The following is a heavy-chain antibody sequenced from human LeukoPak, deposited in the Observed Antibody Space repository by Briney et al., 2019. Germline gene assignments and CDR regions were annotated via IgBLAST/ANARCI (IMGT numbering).Heavy chain of an antibody. CDR2: IKPDGSEK. Sequence: PGGSLRLSCAASGFTFSGYWMSWVRQAPGKGLEWVANIKPDGSEKYYVDSAKGRFTISRENAKNSLYLQMNSLRAEDTAVYYCARDRIQLWSHDYWGQGTLVTVSS. CDR3: ARDRIQLWSHDY. D-gene: IGHD5-18*01. J-gene: IGHJ4*02. CDR1: GFTFSGYW. V-gene: IGHV3-7*04.